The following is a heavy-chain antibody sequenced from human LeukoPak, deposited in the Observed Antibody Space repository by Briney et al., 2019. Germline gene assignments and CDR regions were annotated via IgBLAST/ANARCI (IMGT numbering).Heavy chain of an antibody. V-gene: IGHV3-11*01. J-gene: IGHJ6*02. CDR3: TSNMAANYHYFYGIDV. CDR2: ISSSTTST. Sequence: GGSLRLSCAASGFSFSTYYMAWIRQAPGKGLEWVAFISSSTTSTYYADSVKGRLTVSRDNAKNSLSLQMSSLGVEDTGVYYCTSNMAANYHYFYGIDVWGQGTTVTVSS. CDR1: GFSFSTYY. D-gene: IGHD6-6*01.